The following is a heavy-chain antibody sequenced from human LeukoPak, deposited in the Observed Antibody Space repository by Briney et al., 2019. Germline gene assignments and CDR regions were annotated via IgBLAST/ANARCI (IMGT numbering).Heavy chain of an antibody. Sequence: GGSLRLSCAASGFTFSGYSMNWVRQAPGKGLEWVSSISSDSNYIFYADSVQGRFTISRDNAENSLFLQMNSLRAEDTAVYYCASRYCTSTNCYAFDIWGQGTMVTVSS. D-gene: IGHD2-2*01. CDR3: ASRYCTSTNCYAFDI. CDR2: ISSDSNYI. J-gene: IGHJ3*02. V-gene: IGHV3-21*01. CDR1: GFTFSGYS.